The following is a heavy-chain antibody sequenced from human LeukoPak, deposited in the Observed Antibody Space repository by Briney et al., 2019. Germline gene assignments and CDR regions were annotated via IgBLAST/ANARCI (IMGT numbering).Heavy chain of an antibody. CDR1: GYTLTELS. CDR3: ATDSGVRGKDYYYYMDV. J-gene: IGHJ6*03. CDR2: FDPEDGET. V-gene: IGHV1-24*01. D-gene: IGHD3-10*01. Sequence: ASVKVSCKVSGYTLTELSMHWVRQAPGKGLEWMGGFDPEDGETIYAQKFQGRVTMTEDTSTDTAYMELSSLRSEDTAVYYCATDSGVRGKDYYYYMDVWGKGTTVTVSS.